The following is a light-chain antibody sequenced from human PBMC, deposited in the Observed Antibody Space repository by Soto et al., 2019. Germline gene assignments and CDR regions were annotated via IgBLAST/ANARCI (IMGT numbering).Light chain of an antibody. Sequence: IVLTQSPGTLSLSPGERVTFSCRASQSVSSSFAWYQQKHGQAPRLLIYGASSMATGIPDRFSGSGSGTDFTLTISRLEPEDFALYYCQQYVDSPLTFGGGTKVEIK. V-gene: IGKV3-20*01. CDR3: QQYVDSPLT. CDR1: QSVSSS. CDR2: GAS. J-gene: IGKJ4*01.